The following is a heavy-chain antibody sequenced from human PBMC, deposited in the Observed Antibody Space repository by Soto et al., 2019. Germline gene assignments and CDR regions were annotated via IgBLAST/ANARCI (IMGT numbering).Heavy chain of an antibody. J-gene: IGHJ5*02. Sequence: QVQLVQSGAEVKKPGASVKVSCKASGYTFTTHGISWVRQAPGQGLEWMGWVSGDNGHTNYAQSLQGRVTMTTDTSTKTAYMELRSLRSDDTAVYYCARDLVYCHSGTGYREGFDPWGQGTLVTVSS. CDR3: ARDLVYCHSGTGYREGFDP. CDR2: VSGDNGHT. V-gene: IGHV1-18*01. D-gene: IGHD1-26*01. CDR1: GYTFTTHG.